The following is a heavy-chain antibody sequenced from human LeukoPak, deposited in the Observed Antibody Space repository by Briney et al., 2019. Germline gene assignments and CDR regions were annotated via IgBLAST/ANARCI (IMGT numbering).Heavy chain of an antibody. V-gene: IGHV4-4*02. CDR3: ARGSTWSDY. Sequence: SETLSLTCAVSGASINSTKWWTWVRQPPGKGLEWIGEIYHSGGTNYNPSLKSRVTISADKSRNQFSLRLNSVTAADTAVYYCARGSTWSDYWGQGTLVTVSS. CDR1: GASINSTKW. D-gene: IGHD6-13*01. CDR2: IYHSGGT. J-gene: IGHJ4*02.